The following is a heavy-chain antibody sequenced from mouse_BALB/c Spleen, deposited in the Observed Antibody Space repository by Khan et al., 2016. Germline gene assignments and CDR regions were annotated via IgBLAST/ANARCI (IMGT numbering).Heavy chain of an antibody. V-gene: IGHV7-3*02. CDR2: IRNNANGYTP. Sequence: EVVLVESGGGLVQPGGSLRLSCATSGFTFTDYYMSWVRQPPGKALEWLGFIRNNANGYTPEYSASVKGRFTISRDNSQTILYLQLITLRVEDSATYYCARDMEGYDDAMDSWGKGPSVTVSS. CDR3: ARDMEGYDDAMDS. D-gene: IGHD2-2*01. J-gene: IGHJ4*01. CDR1: GFTFTDYY.